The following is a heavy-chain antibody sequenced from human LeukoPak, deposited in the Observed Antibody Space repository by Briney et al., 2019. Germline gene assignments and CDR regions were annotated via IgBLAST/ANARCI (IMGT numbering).Heavy chain of an antibody. CDR1: GFTFSSYS. CDR3: ARDSHFQTSSGYSFDY. D-gene: IGHD3-22*01. V-gene: IGHV3-48*02. J-gene: IGHJ4*02. Sequence: GGSLRLSCAASGFTFSSYSMNWVRQAPGKGLEWVSYISSGSITIYYADSVKGRFTISRDNAKNSLYLQMNSLRDEDTAVYYCARDSHFQTSSGYSFDYWGQGILVTVSS. CDR2: ISSGSITI.